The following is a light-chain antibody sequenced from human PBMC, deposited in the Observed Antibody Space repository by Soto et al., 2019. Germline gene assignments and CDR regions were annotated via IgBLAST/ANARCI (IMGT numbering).Light chain of an antibody. CDR2: AAS. V-gene: IGKV1-27*01. CDR1: QGIYNY. CDR3: QKCNSAPFT. J-gene: IGKJ3*01. Sequence: DTQMTQSPSSLSASVGDRVTITCRASQGIYNYLAWYQQKPGKVPKILIYAASSLVSGVPSRFSGSVSGTDFTLTISSLQPEDVATYYCQKCNSAPFTFGHGTKVDIK.